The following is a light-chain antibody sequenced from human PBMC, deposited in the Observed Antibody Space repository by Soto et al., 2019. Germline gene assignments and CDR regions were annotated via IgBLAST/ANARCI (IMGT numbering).Light chain of an antibody. CDR2: AAS. J-gene: IGKJ5*01. CDR3: QQADSLPLVT. V-gene: IGKV1-12*01. Sequence: DIQMTQSPSSLSASVGDRVTITCRASQDISTWLAWYQQKPGKTPKLLIYAASSLFSGVPSRFSGSGSGTDFTLTISSLQPEDFATYYCQQADSLPLVTFGQGTLLEI. CDR1: QDISTW.